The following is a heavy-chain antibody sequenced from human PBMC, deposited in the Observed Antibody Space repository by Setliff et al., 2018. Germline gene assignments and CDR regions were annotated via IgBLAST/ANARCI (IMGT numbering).Heavy chain of an antibody. D-gene: IGHD3-16*01. J-gene: IGHJ4*02. V-gene: IGHV5-51*01. CDR1: GYSFTSYW. CDR2: IYPGDSDT. CDR3: ARNPGPLGRVTYYFDY. Sequence: GASLKISCKGSGYSFTSYWIGWVRQMPGKGLEWMGIIYPGDSDTRYSPSFQGQVTISADKSISTAYLQWSSLKASDTAMYYCARNPGPLGRVTYYFDYWGQGTLVTVSS.